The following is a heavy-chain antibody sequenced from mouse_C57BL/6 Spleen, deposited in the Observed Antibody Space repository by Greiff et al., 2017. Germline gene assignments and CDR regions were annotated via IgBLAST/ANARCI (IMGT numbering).Heavy chain of an antibody. Sequence: EVKLMESGGGLVKPGGSLKLSCAASGFTFSSYAMSWVRQTPEKRLEWVATISDGGSYTYYPDNVKGRFTISRDNAKNNLYLQMSHLKSEDTAMYYCAREGGVRLAMDYWGQGTSVTVSS. CDR1: GFTFSSYA. CDR3: AREGGVRLAMDY. V-gene: IGHV5-4*01. D-gene: IGHD2-14*01. J-gene: IGHJ4*01. CDR2: ISDGGSYT.